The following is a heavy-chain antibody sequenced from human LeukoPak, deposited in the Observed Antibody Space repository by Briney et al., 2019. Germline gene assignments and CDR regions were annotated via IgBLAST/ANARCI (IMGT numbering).Heavy chain of an antibody. J-gene: IGHJ4*02. V-gene: IGHV5-51*01. CDR2: LYPGNSDT. CDR3: ARHLSNFAATYHFDY. Sequence: RKSLKISCKGSGYSFTSHWIGWVRQMPGKGLEWMGILYPGNSDTRYSPSFQRQVTMSADKSNSTAYLQWSSLKASDTAKYYCARHLSNFAATYHFDYWGQGTLVTVSS. CDR1: GYSFTSHW. D-gene: IGHD3-9*01.